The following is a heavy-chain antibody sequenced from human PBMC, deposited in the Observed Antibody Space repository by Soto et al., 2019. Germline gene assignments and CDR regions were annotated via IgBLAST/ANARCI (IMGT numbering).Heavy chain of an antibody. Sequence: QVQLQESGPGLVKPSETLSLTCTVSGGSVSSGSYYWSWIRQPPGKGLEWIGYIYYSGSTNYNPSLKSRVAISVDTSKNQFSLKLSSVTAADTAVYYCARDVVDPYGMDVWGQGTTFTVSS. CDR3: ARDVVDPYGMDV. J-gene: IGHJ6*02. CDR1: GGSVSSGSYY. V-gene: IGHV4-61*01. CDR2: IYYSGST. D-gene: IGHD2-15*01.